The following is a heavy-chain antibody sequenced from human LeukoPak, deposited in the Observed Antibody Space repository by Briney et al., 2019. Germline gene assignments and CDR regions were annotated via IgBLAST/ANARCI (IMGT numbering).Heavy chain of an antibody. CDR1: GGIFSRYD. V-gene: IGHV1-69*06. CDR3: ARGIRDTVMVDAFDI. D-gene: IGHD5-18*01. CDR2: TIPLFGTA. Sequence: ASVKVSCKASGGIFSRYDISWVRQAPGQGLEWMGGTIPLFGTANYAQKFQGRVTINADKSTSTAYVELSSLRFEDTAIYYCARGIRDTVMVDAFDIWGQGTMVTVSS. J-gene: IGHJ3*02.